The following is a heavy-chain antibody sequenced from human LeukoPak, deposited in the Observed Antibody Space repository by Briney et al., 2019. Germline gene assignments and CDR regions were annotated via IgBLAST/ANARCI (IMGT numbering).Heavy chain of an antibody. CDR1: GYTFIDYA. Sequence: ASVKVSCKAAGYTFIDYAMHWVRQAPGQGLEWMGWIIPNSGATTYAQNFQGRVTVTRDTSISTAYMEMTRLRSDDTAVYYCASHLPVNGWGSYFSFDSWGQGTLATVSS. D-gene: IGHD3-10*01. CDR3: ASHLPVNGWGSYFSFDS. CDR2: IIPNSGAT. J-gene: IGHJ4*02. V-gene: IGHV1-2*02.